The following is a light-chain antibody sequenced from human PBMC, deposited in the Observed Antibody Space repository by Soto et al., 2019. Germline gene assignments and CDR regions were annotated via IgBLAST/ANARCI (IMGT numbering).Light chain of an antibody. CDR1: QSVSSS. V-gene: IGKV3-15*01. J-gene: IGKJ5*01. CDR3: QQYSKWPIT. CDR2: GIS. Sequence: EIVMTQSPATLSVSPGETASLSCRATQSVSSSLAWYQQHPGQPPRLLIYGISTRATGIPARFSGSGSGTEFSLTISSLQSEDFAVYYCQQYSKWPITFGQGTRLEIK.